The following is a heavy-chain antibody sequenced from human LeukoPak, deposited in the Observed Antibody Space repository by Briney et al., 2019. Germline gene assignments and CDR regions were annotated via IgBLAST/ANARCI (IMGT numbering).Heavy chain of an antibody. J-gene: IGHJ4*02. CDR1: GGSISSYY. V-gene: IGHV4-59*08. CDR2: IYYSGST. CDR3: ARQAGYSSSQMDY. Sequence: SETLSLTCTVSGGSISSYYWSWIRQPPGKGLEWIGYIYYSGSTNYNPSLKSRVTISVDTSKNQFSLKLSSVTAADTAVYYCARQAGYSSSQMDYWGQGTLVTVSS. D-gene: IGHD6-13*01.